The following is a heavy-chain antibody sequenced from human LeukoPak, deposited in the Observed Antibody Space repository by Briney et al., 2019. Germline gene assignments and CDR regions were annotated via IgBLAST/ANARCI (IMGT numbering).Heavy chain of an antibody. V-gene: IGHV3-23*01. CDR1: GFTFSSYA. D-gene: IGHD3-3*01. J-gene: IGHJ4*02. CDR3: AKDTRTISCPHY. CDR2: ISGSGGNT. Sequence: GGSLRLSCAASGFTFSSYAMSWVRQAPGQGLERVSGISGSGGNTYYADSVKGRFTISRDNSKNTLYLQMNSLRAEDTAIYYCAKDTRTISCPHYWGQGTLVTVSS.